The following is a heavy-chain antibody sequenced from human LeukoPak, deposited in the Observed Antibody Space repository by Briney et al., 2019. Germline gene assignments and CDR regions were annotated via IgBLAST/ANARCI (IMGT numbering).Heavy chain of an antibody. D-gene: IGHD5-24*01. Sequence: EASVKVSCKASGYTFTGSYTHWVRQAPGQGLEWMGWINPNSGGTNYAQKFQGRVTMTRDTSISTAYMELSSLTYEDTAVYYCTMTSPAGYNLVGAFDTWGQGTKVTVSS. CDR1: GYTFTGSY. CDR2: INPNSGGT. J-gene: IGHJ3*02. CDR3: TMTSPAGYNLVGAFDT. V-gene: IGHV1-2*02.